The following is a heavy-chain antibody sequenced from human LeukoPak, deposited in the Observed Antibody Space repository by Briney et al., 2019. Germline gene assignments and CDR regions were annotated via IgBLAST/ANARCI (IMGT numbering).Heavy chain of an antibody. CDR3: AKDLRGPWNYEGLDAFDL. CDR1: RFTFNNYA. Sequence: GGSLRLSCAASRFTFNNYAMSWVRQAPGKGLEWVSGIRGSGTRTFYADSVKGRFSISRDNSKNTLYLEMNNLRGEDTAVYCCAKDLRGPWNYEGLDAFDLWGQGTMVTVSS. D-gene: IGHD1-7*01. V-gene: IGHV3-23*01. CDR2: IRGSGTRT. J-gene: IGHJ3*01.